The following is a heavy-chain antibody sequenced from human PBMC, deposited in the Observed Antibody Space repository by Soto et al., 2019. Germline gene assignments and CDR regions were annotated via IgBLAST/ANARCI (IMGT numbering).Heavy chain of an antibody. Sequence: GGSLRLSCAASGFTFSSYAMHWVRQAPGKGLEWVAVISYDGSNKYYADSVKGRFTISRDNSKNTLYLQMNSLRAEDTAVYYCARAPVRYFDWPGPYWVYWGQGTLVTVSS. CDR3: ARAPVRYFDWPGPYWVY. D-gene: IGHD3-9*01. CDR2: ISYDGSNK. V-gene: IGHV3-30-3*01. CDR1: GFTFSSYA. J-gene: IGHJ4*02.